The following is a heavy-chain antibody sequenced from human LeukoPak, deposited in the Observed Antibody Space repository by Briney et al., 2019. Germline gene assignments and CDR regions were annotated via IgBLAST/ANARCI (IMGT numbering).Heavy chain of an antibody. Sequence: SETLSLTCAVYGGSFSGYYWSWIRQPPGKGLEWIGEINHSGSTNYNPSLKSRVTISVDTSKNQFPLKLSSVTAADTAVYYCARIAVAVGYYYYYMDVWGKGTTVTISS. V-gene: IGHV4-34*01. D-gene: IGHD6-19*01. CDR3: ARIAVAVGYYYYYMDV. CDR2: INHSGST. J-gene: IGHJ6*03. CDR1: GGSFSGYY.